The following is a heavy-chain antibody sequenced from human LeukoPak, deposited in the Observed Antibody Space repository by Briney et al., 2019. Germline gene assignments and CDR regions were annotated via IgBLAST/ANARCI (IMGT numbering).Heavy chain of an antibody. CDR2: ISGNSDSI. V-gene: IGHV3-23*01. D-gene: IGHD6-19*01. CDR3: ARGDKSSGWYFFDY. J-gene: IGHJ4*02. Sequence: GGSLRLSCAASGFTFSSHSMSWVRQAPTKGLEWVSAISGNSDSIYYADSVKGRFTISRDNAKNSLYLQMNSLRAEATAVYYCARGDKSSGWYFFDYWGQGTLVTVSS. CDR1: GFTFSSHS.